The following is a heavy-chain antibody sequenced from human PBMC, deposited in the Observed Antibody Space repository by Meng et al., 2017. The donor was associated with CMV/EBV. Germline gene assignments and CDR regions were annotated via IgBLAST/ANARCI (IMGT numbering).Heavy chain of an antibody. V-gene: IGHV4-34*01. CDR3: ARDPTYYYHYGMDV. CDR1: GGSFSGYY. Sequence: SETLSLTCAVYGGSFSGYYWSWIRQPPGKGLEWIWEINHSGSTNSNPSPKSRVTISVDTSKNQFSLKLSSVTAAGTAVYYCARDPTYYYHYGMDVWGQGTTVTVSS. CDR2: INHSGST. J-gene: IGHJ6*02.